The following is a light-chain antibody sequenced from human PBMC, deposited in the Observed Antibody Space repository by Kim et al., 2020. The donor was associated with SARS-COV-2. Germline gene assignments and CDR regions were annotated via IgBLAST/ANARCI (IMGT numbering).Light chain of an antibody. CDR1: SLGSYN. J-gene: IGLJ3*02. CDR2: GKN. V-gene: IGLV3-19*01. CDR3: NSRDSGGNLWV. Sequence: AWGQTVRITCKGDSLGSYNESGNQQKPGQPPVLVSNGKNNGPTGIPGLFTGSGSGNTASLTITGAKAENGADNDCNSRDSGGNLWVFGGGTQLTVL.